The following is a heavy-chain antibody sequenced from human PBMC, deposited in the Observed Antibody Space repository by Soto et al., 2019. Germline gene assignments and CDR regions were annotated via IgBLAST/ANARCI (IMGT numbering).Heavy chain of an antibody. CDR1: GGSFSGYY. CDR3: ATGSRYGSVLDAFDI. J-gene: IGHJ3*02. D-gene: IGHD3-10*01. CDR2: INHSGST. V-gene: IGHV4-34*01. Sequence: QVQLQQWGAGLLKPSETLSLTCSVYGGSFSGYYWSWIRQPPGKGLEWIGEINHSGSTNYNPSLKSRVTISQDTSKNQFSLKLTFVTAADTAVYYCATGSRYGSVLDAFDIWGQGTMVTVSS.